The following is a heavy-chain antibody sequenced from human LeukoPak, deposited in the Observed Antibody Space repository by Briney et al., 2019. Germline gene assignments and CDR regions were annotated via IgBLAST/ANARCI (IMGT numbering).Heavy chain of an antibody. V-gene: IGHV3-23*01. J-gene: IGHJ5*02. CDR2: INFSGDRT. CDR1: GFTFSNYA. CDR3: ARRYYGSGTYPT. D-gene: IGHD3-10*01. Sequence: GGSLRLSYAASGFTFSNYALSWVRQAPGKGLEWVAAINFSGDRTYYADSVKGRITISRDNSMNTVNLQMNSLRVEDTAVYYCARRYYGSGTYPTWGQGTLVTVSS.